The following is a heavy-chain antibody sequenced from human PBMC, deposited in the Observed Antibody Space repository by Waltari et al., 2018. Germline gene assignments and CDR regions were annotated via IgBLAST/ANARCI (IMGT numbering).Heavy chain of an antibody. J-gene: IGHJ6*02. D-gene: IGHD2-15*01. V-gene: IGHV4-39*01. Sequence: QLQLQESGPGLVQPSEILSLTCTVSGGSISSSSYYWGWIRQTPGKGLEWIGSIYYSGSTCYNPARKRRVTISVDTSNNQFSLKLSSVTAADAAVYYCARSRVLGYCSGGSCYHYYYYGMDVWGQVTTVTVSS. CDR3: ARSRVLGYCSGGSCYHYYYYGMDV. CDR1: GGSISSSSYY. CDR2: IYYSGST.